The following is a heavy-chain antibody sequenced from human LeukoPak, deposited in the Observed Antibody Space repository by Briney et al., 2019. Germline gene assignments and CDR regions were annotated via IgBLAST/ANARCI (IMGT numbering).Heavy chain of an antibody. J-gene: IGHJ4*02. CDR1: RFTLSNYG. V-gene: IGHV3-33*01. D-gene: IGHD5-18*01. Sequence: AGRPLRLSCAASRFTLSNYGMHWVRQAPGKGLEWVAVIWYDGSNKYYADSVKGRFTISRDNSKNTLYLQMNSLRAEDTAVYYCARDPGRGYTYGYGFDYWGQGTLVTVSS. CDR3: ARDPGRGYTYGYGFDY. CDR2: IWYDGSNK.